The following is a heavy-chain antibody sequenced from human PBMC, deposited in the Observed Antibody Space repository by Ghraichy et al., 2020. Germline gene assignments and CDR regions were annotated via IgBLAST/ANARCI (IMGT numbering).Heavy chain of an antibody. V-gene: IGHV4-39*01. J-gene: IGHJ2*01. Sequence: SETLSLTCTVSGGSISSTNHYWGWIRQSPGKGLEWIGSNYYSGSTYYNPSLKSRASISVDTSKNPFSLNLSSVTAADTAMLYCARHYYGVNPRGHWFFDVWGRGTLVTVSS. CDR1: GGSISSTNHY. D-gene: IGHD4/OR15-4a*01. CDR2: NYYSGST. CDR3: ARHYYGVNPRGHWFFDV.